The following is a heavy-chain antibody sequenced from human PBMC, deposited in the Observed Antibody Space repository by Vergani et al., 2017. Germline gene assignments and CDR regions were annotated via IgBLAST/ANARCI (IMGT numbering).Heavy chain of an antibody. J-gene: IGHJ4*02. D-gene: IGHD6-19*01. CDR3: AREMHSGLDY. V-gene: IGHV3-30*01. CDR1: GFTFSNYA. Sequence: QVQLVESGGGVVQPGRSLRLSCAASGFTFSNYAMHWVRQAPGKGLEWVAVISYDGSNKYYADSVKGRFTISRDNSKSTLYLQMNSLRAEDTAVYYCAREMHSGLDYWGQGTLVTVSS. CDR2: ISYDGSNK.